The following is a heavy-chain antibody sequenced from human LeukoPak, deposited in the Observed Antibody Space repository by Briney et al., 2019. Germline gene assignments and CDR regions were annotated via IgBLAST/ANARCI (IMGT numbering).Heavy chain of an antibody. Sequence: PGGSLRLSCAASGFTFSNYAMHWVRQAPGKGLEWVAFISSDGNNKYFADSVKGRFTISRDNSKNTLYLQMNSLRAEDTAVYYCARDSVVVITGYYFDYWGQGTLVTVSS. J-gene: IGHJ4*02. CDR3: ARDSVVVITGYYFDY. CDR2: ISSDGNNK. CDR1: GFTFSNYA. D-gene: IGHD3-22*01. V-gene: IGHV3-30*04.